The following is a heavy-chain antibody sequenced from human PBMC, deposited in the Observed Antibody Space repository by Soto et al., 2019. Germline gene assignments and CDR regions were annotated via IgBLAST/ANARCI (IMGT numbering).Heavy chain of an antibody. CDR3: AKNGKATYYYYGMDV. D-gene: IGHD2-8*01. J-gene: IGHJ6*02. CDR1: GYTFTNYG. V-gene: IGHV1-18*01. Sequence: ASVKVSCKASGYTFTNYGISWVRQAPGQGLEWMGWISGYNGDTNYAQKFQDRVSMTIDTSTGTAYMELRSLTSDDTAIYYCAKNGKATYYYYGMDVWGQGTKVTVSS. CDR2: ISGYNGDT.